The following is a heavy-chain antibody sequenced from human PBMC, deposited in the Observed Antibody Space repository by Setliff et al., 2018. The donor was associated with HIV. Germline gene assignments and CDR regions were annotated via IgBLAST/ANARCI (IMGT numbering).Heavy chain of an antibody. V-gene: IGHV1-2*02. D-gene: IGHD3-22*01. CDR2: INPNSGGT. J-gene: IGHJ4*02. CDR1: GGTFSSYV. Sequence: ASVKVSCKASGGTFSSYVINWVRQAPGQGLEWMGWINPNSGGTTYAQKFQGRVTMTRDTSISTAYMEVSRLRSDDTAVYYCARGMDYYDTSGYYQYYFDYWGQGTLVTVSS. CDR3: ARGMDYYDTSGYYQYYFDY.